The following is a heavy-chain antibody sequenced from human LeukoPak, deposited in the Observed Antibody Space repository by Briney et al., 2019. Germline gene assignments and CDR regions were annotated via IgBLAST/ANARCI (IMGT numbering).Heavy chain of an antibody. CDR2: IYTSGST. V-gene: IGHV4-4*07. CDR1: GGSISSYC. D-gene: IGHD6-13*01. J-gene: IGHJ5*02. CDR3: ARDQGSSSWYRWFDP. Sequence: PSETLSLTCTASGGSISSYCWSWIRQPAGKXLEWIGRIYTSGSTNYNPSLKSRVTMSVDTSKNQFSLKLSSVTAADTAVYYCARDQGSSSWYRWFDPWGQGTLVTVSS.